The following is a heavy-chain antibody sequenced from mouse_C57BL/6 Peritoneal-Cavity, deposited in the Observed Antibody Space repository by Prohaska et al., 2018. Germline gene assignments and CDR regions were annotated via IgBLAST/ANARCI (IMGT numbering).Heavy chain of an antibody. V-gene: IGHV1-64*01. CDR2: IHPNSGST. D-gene: IGHD2-3*01. CDR1: GYTFTSYW. CDR3: APDGYYPFAY. J-gene: IGHJ3*01. Sequence: AELVKPGASVKLSCKASGYTFTSYWMHWLKQRPGQGLEWIGMIHPNSGSTNYNEKFKGKATLTVDKSSSTAYMQLSSLTSEDSAVYYCAPDGYYPFAYWGQGTLVTVSA.